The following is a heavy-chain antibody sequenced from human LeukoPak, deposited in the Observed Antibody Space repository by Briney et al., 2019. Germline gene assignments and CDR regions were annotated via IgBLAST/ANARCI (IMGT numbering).Heavy chain of an antibody. CDR2: INHSGST. D-gene: IGHD6-13*01. CDR3: ARVRRSIAAAGHWFDP. J-gene: IGHJ5*02. CDR1: GGSFSGYY. V-gene: IGHV4-34*09. Sequence: SETLSLTCAVYGGSFSGYYWSWIRQPPGKGLEWIGEINHSGSTNYNPSLKSRVTISVDTSKNQFSLKLSSVTAADTAVYYCARVRRSIAAAGHWFDPWGQGTLVTVSS.